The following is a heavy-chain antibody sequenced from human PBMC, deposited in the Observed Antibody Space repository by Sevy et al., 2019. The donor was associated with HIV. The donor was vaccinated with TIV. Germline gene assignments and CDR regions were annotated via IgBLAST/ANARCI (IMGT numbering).Heavy chain of an antibody. V-gene: IGHV1-3*01. D-gene: IGHD4-4*01. Sequence: ASVKVSCKTSGYTLTSYTIYWVRQAPGERLEWMGWINAANGDTKYSQKFQGRVTITRDTSATTVYMELSSLRSEDTAVYYCARPAYDYTNYGLDYWGQGTLVTVSS. J-gene: IGHJ4*02. CDR1: GYTLTSYT. CDR3: ARPAYDYTNYGLDY. CDR2: INAANGDT.